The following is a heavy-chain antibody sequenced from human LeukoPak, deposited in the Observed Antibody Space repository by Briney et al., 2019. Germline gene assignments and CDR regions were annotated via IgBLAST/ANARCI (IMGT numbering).Heavy chain of an antibody. Sequence: ASVKVSCKASGYTFTGYYMHWVRQAPGQGLEWMGWINPNSGGTNYAQKFQGRVTMTRDTSISTAYMEPSRLRSDDTAVYYCARGDVFGYCSSTSCYLNWFDPWGQGTLVTVSS. D-gene: IGHD2-2*03. CDR3: ARGDVFGYCSSTSCYLNWFDP. CDR1: GYTFTGYY. V-gene: IGHV1-2*02. J-gene: IGHJ5*02. CDR2: INPNSGGT.